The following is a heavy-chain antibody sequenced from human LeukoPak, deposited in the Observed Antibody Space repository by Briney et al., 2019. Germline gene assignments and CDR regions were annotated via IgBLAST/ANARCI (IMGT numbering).Heavy chain of an antibody. CDR1: GYTFIDYY. CDR2: INPNSGGI. J-gene: IGHJ4*02. Sequence: GASVKVSCKASGYTFIDYYMHWVRQAPGQGLEWMGWINPNSGGINYAQKFQGRVAMTRDTSISTAYMELSSLRSDDTAVYYCARVNYDSSGHVVSYFDSWGQGTLVTVSS. V-gene: IGHV1-2*02. D-gene: IGHD3-22*01. CDR3: ARVNYDSSGHVVSYFDS.